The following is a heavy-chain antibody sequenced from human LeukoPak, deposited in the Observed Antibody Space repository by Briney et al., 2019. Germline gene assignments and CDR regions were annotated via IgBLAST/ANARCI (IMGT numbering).Heavy chain of an antibody. D-gene: IGHD3-9*01. CDR3: AKPGDFGWYFDY. CDR1: GFTFSSYA. J-gene: IGHJ4*02. CDR2: ISGSGGST. V-gene: IGHV3-23*01. Sequence: PGGSLRLSCATSGFTFSSYAMSWVRQAPGKGLEWVSAISGSGGSTYYADSVKGRFTISRDNSKNTLYLQMNSLRAEDTAVYYCAKPGDFGWYFDYWGQGTLVTVSS.